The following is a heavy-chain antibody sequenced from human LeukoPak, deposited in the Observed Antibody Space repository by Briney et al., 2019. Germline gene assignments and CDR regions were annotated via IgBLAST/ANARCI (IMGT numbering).Heavy chain of an antibody. D-gene: IGHD1-26*01. CDR1: GYTFTSYY. Sequence: VASVTVSFKASGYTFTSYYMHWVRQAPGQGLEWMGIINPSGGSTSYAQKFQGRVTMTRDTSTSTVYMELSSLRAEDTAVYYCARGGRIVGATTNYWGQGTLVTVSS. V-gene: IGHV1-46*01. CDR2: INPSGGST. J-gene: IGHJ4*02. CDR3: ARGGRIVGATTNY.